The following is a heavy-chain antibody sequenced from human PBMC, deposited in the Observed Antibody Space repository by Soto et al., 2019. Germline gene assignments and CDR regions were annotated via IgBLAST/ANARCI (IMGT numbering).Heavy chain of an antibody. CDR3: VKENPRYGDYSPFDY. CDR1: GFTFNNYA. CDR2: ISGSGVST. J-gene: IGHJ4*02. V-gene: IGHV3-23*01. Sequence: EVQLLESGGGLVQPGGSLRLSCAASGFTFNNYAMSWVRQTPGEGLEWVSAISGSGVSTYYADSVRGRFTNSRDNSKNPLYQQMNSLGAEDTAVYYCVKENPRYGDYSPFDYWGQGTLVTVSS. D-gene: IGHD4-17*01.